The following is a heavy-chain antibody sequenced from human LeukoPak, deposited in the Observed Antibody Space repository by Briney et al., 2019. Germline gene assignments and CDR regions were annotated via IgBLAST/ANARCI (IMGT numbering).Heavy chain of an antibody. CDR1: GFTFTSSA. V-gene: IGHV1-58*01. Sequence: SVTVSCKASGFTFTSSAVQWVRQARGQRLEWIGWIVVGSGNTNYAQKFQGRVTITADESTSTAYMELSSLRSEDTAVYYCARYYYDSSGYYSGGAFDIWGQGTMVTVSS. D-gene: IGHD3-22*01. CDR3: ARYYYDSSGYYSGGAFDI. J-gene: IGHJ3*02. CDR2: IVVGSGNT.